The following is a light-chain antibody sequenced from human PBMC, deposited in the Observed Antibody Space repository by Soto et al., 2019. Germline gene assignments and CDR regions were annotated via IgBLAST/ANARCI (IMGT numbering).Light chain of an antibody. CDR3: CSYAGSYSYV. J-gene: IGLJ1*01. CDR1: TNDVGNYYY. V-gene: IGLV2-11*01. Sequence: QSVLTQPRSVSGSPGQSVTISCTGTTNDVGNYYYVSWYQQHPSKAPKLMIYDVTKRPSGVPDRFSGSKSGNTASLTISGLQAEDEADYYCCSYAGSYSYVFGTGTKVTVL. CDR2: DVT.